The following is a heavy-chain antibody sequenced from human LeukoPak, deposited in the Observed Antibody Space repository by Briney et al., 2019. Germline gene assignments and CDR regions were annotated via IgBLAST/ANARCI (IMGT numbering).Heavy chain of an antibody. CDR3: ARAKMATPSWYLDL. D-gene: IGHD5-24*01. V-gene: IGHV4-4*07. CDR2: IYTSGST. Sequence: PSETLSPTCTVSGGSISSYYWSWIRQPAGKGLEWIGRIYTSGSTNYNLSLKSRVTMSVDTSKNQFSLKLSSVTAADTAVYYCARAKMATPSWYLDLWGRGTLVTVSS. J-gene: IGHJ2*01. CDR1: GGSISSYY.